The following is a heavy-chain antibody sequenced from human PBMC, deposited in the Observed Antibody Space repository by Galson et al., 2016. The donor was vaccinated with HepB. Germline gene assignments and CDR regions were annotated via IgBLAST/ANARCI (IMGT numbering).Heavy chain of an antibody. Sequence: SLRLSCAASGFTVSGTYMSWARRAPGKGLQWVSSLFSSGASLYTESLRGRFTVSRDTSTNTLYLQMNSLRADESAVYYCEAYSDPFDCWGQGSVVTFHSGGLGGHSTVPRDNSLKTDDHPMNSRGDDDSDLYYCEAYSGPFDVWGQGTVVTV. J-gene: IGHJ3*01. CDR2: LFSSGAS. CDR1: GFTVSGTY. V-gene: IGHV3-53*01. CDR3: EAYSDPFDCWGQGSVVTFHSGGLGGHSTVPRDNSLKTDDHPMNSRGDDDSDLYYCEAYSGPFDV. D-gene: IGHD2-21*01.